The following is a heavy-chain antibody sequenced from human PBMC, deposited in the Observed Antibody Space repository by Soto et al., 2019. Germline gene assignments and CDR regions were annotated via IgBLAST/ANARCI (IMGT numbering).Heavy chain of an antibody. D-gene: IGHD6-19*01. Sequence: GGSLRLSCAASGFRFSDYNMNWVRQTPGKGLEWVSIINSDGGSAYYADSVKGRLTVSRDNLKNTLFLQMTSLSVEDTALYYCARDTYDSCWTFDLWGRGTLVTVSS. CDR3: ARDTYDSCWTFDL. V-gene: IGHV3-23*03. CDR1: GFRFSDYN. CDR2: INSDGGSA. J-gene: IGHJ4*02.